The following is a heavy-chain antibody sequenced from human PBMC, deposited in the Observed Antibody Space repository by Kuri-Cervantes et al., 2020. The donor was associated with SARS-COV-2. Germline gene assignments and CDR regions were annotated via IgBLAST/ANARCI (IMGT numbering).Heavy chain of an antibody. V-gene: IGHV3-30*04. J-gene: IGHJ3*02. D-gene: IGHD5-24*01. CDR3: ARDPSGYNSDGDAFDI. CDR1: GFTFSSYA. Sequence: GESLKISCAASGFTFSSYAMHWVRQAPGKGLEWVAVISYDGSTKYYADSVKGRFTISRDNSKNTLYLQMNRLRAEDTAVYYCARDPSGYNSDGDAFDIWGQGTMVTVSS. CDR2: ISYDGSTK.